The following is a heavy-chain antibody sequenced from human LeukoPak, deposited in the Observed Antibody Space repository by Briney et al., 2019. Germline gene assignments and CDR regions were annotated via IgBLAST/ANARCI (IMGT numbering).Heavy chain of an antibody. Sequence: GGSLRLSCAGSGFTFSTYWMSWVRQAPGKGLEWVAYMKQRGSEKYYVDSVKGRFTISRDNAKNSLYLQMNSLRAEDTALYYCARSYSKGYYYYYYMDVWGKGTTVTVSS. CDR2: MKQRGSEK. J-gene: IGHJ6*03. D-gene: IGHD4-11*01. CDR3: ARSYSKGYYYYYYMDV. V-gene: IGHV3-7*03. CDR1: GFTFSTYW.